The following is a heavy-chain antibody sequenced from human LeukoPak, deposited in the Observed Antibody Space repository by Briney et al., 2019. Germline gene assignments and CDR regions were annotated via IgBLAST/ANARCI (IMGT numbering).Heavy chain of an antibody. CDR1: PVRSSNHI. J-gene: IGHJ4*02. CDR2: VASDGGAK. Sequence: GAALRLSRVPPPVRSSNHIVRSGREALGKGLWWVSVVASDGGAKFYADSVKGRFTLSRDNSKNMFFLQMNFLTVEDTAIYYCAREATWGQWYFDHWGQGTPVTVSS. D-gene: IGHD6-19*01. V-gene: IGHV3-30*03. CDR3: AREATWGQWYFDH.